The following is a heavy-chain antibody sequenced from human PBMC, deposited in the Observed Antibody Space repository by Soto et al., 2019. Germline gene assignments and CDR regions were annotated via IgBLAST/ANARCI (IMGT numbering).Heavy chain of an antibody. J-gene: IGHJ3*02. CDR3: APHVSCSGGSCQYDAFAI. CDR2: VTADGGT. Sequence: EVQVLESGGGLVQPGGSLRLSCEGSGFTVSSHAMTWIRQAPGKGPEWVSTVTADGGTDYADSVKGRFAMSRDTSENTLDLLGDSLGAADTAAYYCAPHVSCSGGSCQYDAFAIRGQGTMGTVYS. D-gene: IGHD2-15*01. V-gene: IGHV3-23*01. CDR1: GFTVSSHA.